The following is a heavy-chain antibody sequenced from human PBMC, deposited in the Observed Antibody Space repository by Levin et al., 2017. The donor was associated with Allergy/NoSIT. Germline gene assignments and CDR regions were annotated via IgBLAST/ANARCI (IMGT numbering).Heavy chain of an antibody. D-gene: IGHD6-19*01. V-gene: IGHV3-13*01. CDR2: IGSTGDT. CDR1: GFTFSNYG. Sequence: GESLKISCAASGFTFSNYGMDWVRQATGKGLEWVSHIGSTGDTYYADSVKGRFTISRENAKTSLVLRMNSLRAGDTAGYYCARDSGSDLDYWGQGTLVTVSS. CDR3: ARDSGSDLDY. J-gene: IGHJ4*02.